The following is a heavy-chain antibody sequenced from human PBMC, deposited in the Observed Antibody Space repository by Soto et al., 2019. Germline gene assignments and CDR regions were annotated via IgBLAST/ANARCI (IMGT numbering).Heavy chain of an antibody. J-gene: IGHJ4*02. CDR3: ARWGPEGRYFDY. CDR2: IYYSGST. CDR1: GGSISSYY. Sequence: PSETLSLTCTVSGGSISSYYWSWIRQPPGKGLEWIGYIYYSGSTNYNPSLKSRVTISVDTSKNQFSLKLSSVTAADTAVYYCARWGPEGRYFDYWGQGTLVTVSS. D-gene: IGHD7-27*01. V-gene: IGHV4-59*01.